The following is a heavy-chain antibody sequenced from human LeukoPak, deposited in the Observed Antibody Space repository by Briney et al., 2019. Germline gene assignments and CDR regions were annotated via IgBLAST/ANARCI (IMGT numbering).Heavy chain of an antibody. CDR3: ARHMTFRRYCSSTSCYTGEFDP. J-gene: IGHJ5*02. CDR1: DGSISSSSYY. D-gene: IGHD2-2*02. Sequence: SETLSLTCPVSDGSISSSSYYWGWIRQPPGKGLEWIGSIYYSGSTYYNPSLKSRVTISVDTSKNQFSLKLSSVTAADTAVYYCARHMTFRRYCSSTSCYTGEFDPWGQGTLVTVSS. CDR2: IYYSGST. V-gene: IGHV4-39*01.